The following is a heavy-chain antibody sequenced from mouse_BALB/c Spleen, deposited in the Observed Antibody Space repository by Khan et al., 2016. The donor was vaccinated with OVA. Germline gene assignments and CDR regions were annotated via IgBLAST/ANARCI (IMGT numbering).Heavy chain of an antibody. Sequence: QVQLQQPGAELVKPGASVKLSCKASGYTFTSFWLHWVKQRPGLGLEWIGEIDPSDNYTNYNQKFKGKATLTLDKCSSTAYMQISSLTSEDSAVSYCARSYFYGSSTWFGYWRQGTLVTVSA. D-gene: IGHD1-1*01. CDR1: GYTFTSFW. V-gene: IGHV1-69*02. CDR3: ARSYFYGSSTWFGY. CDR2: IDPSDNYT. J-gene: IGHJ3*01.